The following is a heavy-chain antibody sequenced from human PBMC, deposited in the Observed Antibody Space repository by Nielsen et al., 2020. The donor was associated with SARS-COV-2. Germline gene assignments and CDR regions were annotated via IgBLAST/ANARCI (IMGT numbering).Heavy chain of an antibody. Sequence: GESLKISCKGSGYSFISYWIAWVRQMPGEGLELMGIIYPGDSDTRYSPSFQGHVTISADKSISTAYLQWSSLKASDTAMYYCARHTYYYGSGLNWFDPWGQGTLVTVSS. CDR3: ARHTYYYGSGLNWFDP. J-gene: IGHJ5*02. D-gene: IGHD3-10*01. CDR2: IYPGDSDT. V-gene: IGHV5-51*01. CDR1: GYSFISYW.